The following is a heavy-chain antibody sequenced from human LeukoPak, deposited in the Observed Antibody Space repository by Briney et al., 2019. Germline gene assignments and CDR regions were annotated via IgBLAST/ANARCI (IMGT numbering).Heavy chain of an antibody. D-gene: IGHD6-19*01. CDR2: ITSSGTYI. V-gene: IGHV3-21*04. Sequence: PVGSLRLSCATSGFTFNNYNMNWVRQAPGRPLEGYSSITSSGTYIFYANSVKGRFTISRDNAKNSLYLRMNSRRAEDTAVYYCVSNPTRGGWPKPRYYHYMDVWGKGTTVTVSS. J-gene: IGHJ6*03. CDR3: VSNPTRGGWPKPRYYHYMDV. CDR1: GFTFNNYN.